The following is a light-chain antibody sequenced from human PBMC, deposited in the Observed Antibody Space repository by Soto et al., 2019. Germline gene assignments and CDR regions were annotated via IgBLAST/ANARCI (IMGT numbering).Light chain of an antibody. CDR2: GHN. CDR1: YSNIGAGYE. CDR3: QSYDSSLSGSGV. J-gene: IGLJ3*02. Sequence: QSVLTQPPSVSGAPGQRVTISCTGSYSNIGAGYEVHWYQQIPGTAPKLLISGHNNRPSGVPDRFFGSKSGTSASLTIIGLQAEDEADYSCQSYDSSLSGSGVFGGGTQLTVL. V-gene: IGLV1-40*01.